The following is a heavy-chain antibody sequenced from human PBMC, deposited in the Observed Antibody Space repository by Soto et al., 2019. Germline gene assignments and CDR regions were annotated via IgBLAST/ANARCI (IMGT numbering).Heavy chain of an antibody. CDR3: SRAGVVVVAATYDP. Sequence: GGSLRLSCTASGFTFGDYAMSWFRQAPGKGLEWVGFIRSKGYGGTTEYAASVKGRFSISRDDSKSIAYLQMNSLKTEDTAVYYCSRAGVVVVAATYDPWGQGTLVTVS. J-gene: IGHJ5*02. CDR1: GFTFGDYA. CDR2: IRSKGYGGTT. V-gene: IGHV3-49*03. D-gene: IGHD2-15*01.